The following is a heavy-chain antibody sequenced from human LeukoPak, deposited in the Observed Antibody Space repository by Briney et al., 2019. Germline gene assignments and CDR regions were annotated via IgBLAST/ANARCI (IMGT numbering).Heavy chain of an antibody. V-gene: IGHV3-15*01. CDR2: IKSKTDGGTT. D-gene: IGHD3-10*01. CDR1: GFTFSSAW. Sequence: GGSLRLSCAASGFTFSSAWMSWVRQAPGKGLEWVGRIKSKTDGGTTDYAAPVKGRFTISRDDSKNTLYLQMNSLKTEDTAVYYCTSYPSYYGSGSRLYYFDYWGQGTLVTVS. CDR3: TSYPSYYGSGSRLYYFDY. J-gene: IGHJ4*02.